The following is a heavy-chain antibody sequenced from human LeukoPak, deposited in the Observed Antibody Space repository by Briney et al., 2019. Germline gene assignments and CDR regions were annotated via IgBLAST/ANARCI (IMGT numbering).Heavy chain of an antibody. D-gene: IGHD3-16*02. CDR1: GLTFSSYS. Sequence: TGGSLRLSCAASGLTFSSYSMHWVRQAPGKGLEYVSAITSNGGRTYYANSVKGRFTISRDNSKNTLYLQMGSLRAEDMAVYYCARWGGRYPFDYWGQGTLVTVSS. CDR2: ITSNGGRT. V-gene: IGHV3-64*01. J-gene: IGHJ4*02. CDR3: ARWGGRYPFDY.